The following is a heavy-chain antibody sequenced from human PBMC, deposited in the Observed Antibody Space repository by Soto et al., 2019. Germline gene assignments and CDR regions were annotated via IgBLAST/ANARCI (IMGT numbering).Heavy chain of an antibody. CDR3: ARDQPGYSYGYGLGY. Sequence: GGSPRLSCAASGFTFSSYSMNWFRQGPGKGLEWVSSISSSSSYIYYADSVKGRFTISRDNAKNSLYLQMNSLRAEDTAVYYCARDQPGYSYGYGLGYWGQGTLVTVSS. CDR2: ISSSSSYI. D-gene: IGHD5-18*01. V-gene: IGHV3-21*01. CDR1: GFTFSSYS. J-gene: IGHJ4*02.